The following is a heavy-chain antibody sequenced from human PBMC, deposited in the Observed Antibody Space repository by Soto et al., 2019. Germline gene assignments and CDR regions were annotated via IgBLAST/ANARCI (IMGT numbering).Heavy chain of an antibody. CDR2: ISGNDGKT. J-gene: IGHJ4*02. Sequence: AASVKVSCKASGYRFTNHGISWVRQAPGQGLEWMGWISGNDGKTKYARKFQGRVTMTTDTSTGTAYMEMNSLRHDDTAVYYCARDFYPLAYYFDYWGQGTLVTVSS. CDR1: GYRFTNHG. CDR3: ARDFYPLAYYFDY. V-gene: IGHV1-18*01.